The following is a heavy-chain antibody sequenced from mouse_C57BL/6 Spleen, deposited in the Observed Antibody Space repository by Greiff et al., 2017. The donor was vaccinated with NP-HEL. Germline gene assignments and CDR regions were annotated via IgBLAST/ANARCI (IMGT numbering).Heavy chain of an antibody. CDR3: ARSYYYGSSPYWYLDV. CDR1: GYTFTSYG. CDR2: IYPRSGNT. J-gene: IGHJ1*03. Sequence: QVQLQQSGAELARPGASVKLSCKASGYTFTSYGISWVKQRTGQGLEWIGEIYPRSGNTYYNEKFKGKATLTADKSSSTAYMELRSLTSEDSAVYFCARSYYYGSSPYWYLDVWGTGTTVTVSS. D-gene: IGHD1-1*01. V-gene: IGHV1-81*01.